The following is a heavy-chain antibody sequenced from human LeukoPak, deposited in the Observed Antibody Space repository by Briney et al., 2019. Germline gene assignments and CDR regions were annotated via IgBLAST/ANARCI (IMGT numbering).Heavy chain of an antibody. CDR1: GFTFSSYE. J-gene: IGHJ4*02. Sequence: GGSLRPSCAASGFTFSSYEMSWVRQAPRKGLEWVSYISSSGSTIYYADSVKGRFTISRDNAKNSLYLQMNSLRAEDTAVYYCAREGRGSWYYWGQGTLVTVSS. D-gene: IGHD1-26*01. CDR2: ISSSGSTI. CDR3: AREGRGSWYY. V-gene: IGHV3-48*03.